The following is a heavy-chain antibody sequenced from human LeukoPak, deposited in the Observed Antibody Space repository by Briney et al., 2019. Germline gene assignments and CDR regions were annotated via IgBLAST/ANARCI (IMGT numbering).Heavy chain of an antibody. J-gene: IGHJ4*02. Sequence: GGSLRLSCAASGFTFSSYAMHWVRQAPGKGLEWVAVISYDGSNKYYADSVKGRFTISRDNSKNTLYLQMNSLRAEDTAVYYCARDRHSYSPGYYFDYWGQGTLVTVSS. CDR1: GFTFSSYA. CDR2: ISYDGSNK. V-gene: IGHV3-30*01. CDR3: ARDRHSYSPGYYFDY. D-gene: IGHD3-16*01.